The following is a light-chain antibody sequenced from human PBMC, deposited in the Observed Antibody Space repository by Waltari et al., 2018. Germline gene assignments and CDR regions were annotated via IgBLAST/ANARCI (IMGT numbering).Light chain of an antibody. J-gene: IGKJ1*01. Sequence: EIVLTQSPGTLSLSPGERATLSCRASQSVSRSLAWYQQKPGQAPRLLIYGASTRATCIADRFSGGGSGTDFSLTISRLEPEDFAVYYCQHYVSLPATFGQGTKVEIK. CDR1: QSVSRS. CDR2: GAS. V-gene: IGKV3-20*01. CDR3: QHYVSLPAT.